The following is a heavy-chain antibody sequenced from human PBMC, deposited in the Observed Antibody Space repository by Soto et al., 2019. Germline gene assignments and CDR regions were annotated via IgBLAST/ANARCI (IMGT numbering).Heavy chain of an antibody. CDR2: ISGSGGST. CDR1: GFTFSSYA. J-gene: IGHJ6*02. V-gene: IGHV3-23*01. D-gene: IGHD2-2*01. Sequence: PGGSLRLSCAASGFTFSSYALSWVRQAPGKGLEWVSAISGSGGSTYYADSVKGRFTISRDSSKNTLYLQMNRLRAEDTAVYYCAKDSKRDQNGYSCMDVLGHGTKVTVSS. CDR3: AKDSKRDQNGYSCMDV.